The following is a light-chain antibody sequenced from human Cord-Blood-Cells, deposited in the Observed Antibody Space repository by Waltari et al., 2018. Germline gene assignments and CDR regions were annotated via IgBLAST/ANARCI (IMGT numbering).Light chain of an antibody. CDR2: GAS. J-gene: IGKJ4*01. V-gene: IGKV3-20*01. CDR1: QSVSSSY. Sequence: EIVLTQSPGPLSLSPGERATLSCRASQSVSSSYLAWYQQKPGQAPRLLSYGASSRATGIPDRFMGSGSGTYFTLTISRLGPEDFAVYYCQQYGSSPLTFGGGTKVEIK. CDR3: QQYGSSPLT.